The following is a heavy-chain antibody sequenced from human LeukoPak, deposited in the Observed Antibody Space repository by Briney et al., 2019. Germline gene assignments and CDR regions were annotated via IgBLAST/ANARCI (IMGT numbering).Heavy chain of an antibody. V-gene: IGHV3-30*04. Sequence: PGGSLRLSCAASGFTFSCYDIHWVRQAPGKGLEWVAVISYDGSNKYYADSVKGRFTISRDNSKNTLYLQMNSLRAEDTAVYYCARDGRFPIYEYYFDYWGQGTLVTVSS. D-gene: IGHD3-3*01. J-gene: IGHJ4*02. CDR2: ISYDGSNK. CDR3: ARDGRFPIYEYYFDY. CDR1: GFTFSCYD.